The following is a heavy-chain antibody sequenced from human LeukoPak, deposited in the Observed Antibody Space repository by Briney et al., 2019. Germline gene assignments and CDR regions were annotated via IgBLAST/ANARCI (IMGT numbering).Heavy chain of an antibody. J-gene: IGHJ4*02. Sequence: SVKVSCKASGGTFSSYAISWVRQAPGQGLEWMGRIIPIFGTANYAQKFQGRVTITADKSTSTAYMELSSLRSEDTAAYYCARIGYYGSGSYYNSGFDYWGQGTLVTVSS. CDR1: GGTFSSYA. V-gene: IGHV1-69*06. CDR2: IIPIFGTA. CDR3: ARIGYYGSGSYYNSGFDY. D-gene: IGHD3-10*01.